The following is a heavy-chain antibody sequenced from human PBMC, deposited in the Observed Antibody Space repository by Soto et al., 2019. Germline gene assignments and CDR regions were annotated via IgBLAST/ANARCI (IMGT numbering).Heavy chain of an antibody. CDR3: ARLVVPAATGPEGYHYYGMDV. Sequence: LGESLKISCKGSGYSFTSYWISWVRQMPGKGLEWMGRIDPSDSYTNYSPSFQGHVTISADKSISTAYLQWSSLKASDTAMYYCARLVVPAATGPEGYHYYGMDVWGQGTTVTVSS. D-gene: IGHD2-2*01. J-gene: IGHJ6*02. V-gene: IGHV5-10-1*01. CDR1: GYSFTSYW. CDR2: IDPSDSYT.